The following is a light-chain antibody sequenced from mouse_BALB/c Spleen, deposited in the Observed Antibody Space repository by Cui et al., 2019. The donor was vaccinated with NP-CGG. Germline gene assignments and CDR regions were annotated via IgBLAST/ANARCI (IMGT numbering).Light chain of an antibody. J-gene: IGLJ1*01. V-gene: IGLV1*01. CDR1: TGAVTTNNY. CDR3: ALWYSNHWV. Sequence: QAVDTQESPLTTSPAETVPLTCRSSTGAVTTNNYANWVQEKPDHLFTGLIGGTNNRAPGVPARFSGSLIGDKAALTITGAQTEDEAIYFCALWYSNHWVFGGGTKLTVL. CDR2: GTN.